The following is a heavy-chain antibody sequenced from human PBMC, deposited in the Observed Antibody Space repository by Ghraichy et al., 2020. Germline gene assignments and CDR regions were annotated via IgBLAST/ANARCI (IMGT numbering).Heavy chain of an antibody. V-gene: IGHV3-23*01. CDR2: ISGGGGST. CDR1: GFTFSSYA. D-gene: IGHD6-19*01. CDR3: AKNKAVAAGANDY. Sequence: GGSLRLSCAASGFTFSSYAMSWVRQAPGKGLEWVSAISGGGGSTLYADSVKGRFTISRDNSKNTLFLQGNSLRVEDTAVYYCAKNKAVAAGANDYWGQGTLVTVSS. J-gene: IGHJ4*02.